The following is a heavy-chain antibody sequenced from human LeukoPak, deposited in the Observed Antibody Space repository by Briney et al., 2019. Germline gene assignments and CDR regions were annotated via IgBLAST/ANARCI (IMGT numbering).Heavy chain of an antibody. Sequence: GGSLRLSCAASGFTFSSYGMHWVRQAPGKGLGWVAVIWYDGSNKYYADSVKGRFTISRDNSKNTLYLQMNSLRAEDTAVYYCARDGGVYGGNSYYYYYYGMDVWGQGTTVTVSS. CDR1: GFTFSSYG. V-gene: IGHV3-33*01. CDR2: IWYDGSNK. CDR3: ARDGGVYGGNSYYYYYYGMDV. D-gene: IGHD4-23*01. J-gene: IGHJ6*02.